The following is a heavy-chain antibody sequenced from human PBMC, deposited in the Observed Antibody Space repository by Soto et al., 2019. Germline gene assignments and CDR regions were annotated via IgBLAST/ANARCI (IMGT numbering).Heavy chain of an antibody. CDR2: IYYSGST. D-gene: IGHD6-6*01. V-gene: IGHV4-31*03. CDR1: GGSISSGGYY. CDR3: ARSSKYYYFYYGMGV. J-gene: IGHJ6*02. Sequence: SETLSLTCTVSGGSISSGGYYWSWIRQHPGKGLEWIGYIYYSGSTYYNPSLKSRVTISVDTSKNQFSLKLSSVTAADTAVYYCARSSKYYYFYYGMGVWGQGTTVTVSS.